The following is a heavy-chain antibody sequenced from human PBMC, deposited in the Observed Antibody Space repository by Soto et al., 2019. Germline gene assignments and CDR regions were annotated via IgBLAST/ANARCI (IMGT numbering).Heavy chain of an antibody. J-gene: IGHJ6*02. CDR3: AKGHFGVVITGMDV. CDR1: GFTFDDYT. D-gene: IGHD3-3*01. V-gene: IGHV3-43*01. Sequence: VQLVESGGVGVQPGGSLRLSCAASGFTFDDYTMHWVRQAPGKGLEWVSLISWDGGSTYYADSVKGRFTISRDNSKNSLYLQMNSLRTEDTALYYCAKGHFGVVITGMDVWGQGTTVTVSS. CDR2: ISWDGGST.